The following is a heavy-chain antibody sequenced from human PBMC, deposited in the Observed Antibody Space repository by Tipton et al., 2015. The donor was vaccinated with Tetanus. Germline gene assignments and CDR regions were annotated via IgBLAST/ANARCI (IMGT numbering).Heavy chain of an antibody. V-gene: IGHV3-30*03. CDR2: ISYDGNYQ. CDR1: GFTFSNSG. Sequence: RSLRLSCAASGFTFSNSGMHWVRQAPGKGLEWVAIISYDGNYQSYAESVKGRFTISRDNSKSTLFLQMNGLRAEDTAGYYCIYTISWSAVDYWGQGSLVTVSS. D-gene: IGHD6-13*01. CDR3: IYTISWSAVDY. J-gene: IGHJ4*02.